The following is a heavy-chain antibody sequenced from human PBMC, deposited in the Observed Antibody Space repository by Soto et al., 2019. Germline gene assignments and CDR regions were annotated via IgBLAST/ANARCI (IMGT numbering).Heavy chain of an antibody. V-gene: IGHV3-21*01. CDR2: ISSSSSYI. J-gene: IGHJ3*02. CDR3: ARDGRTCGGDCIDAFDI. D-gene: IGHD2-21*02. Sequence: GGSLRLSCAASGFTFSSYSMNWVRQAPGKGLEWVSSISSSSSYIYYADSVKGRFTISRDNAKNSLYLQMNSLRAEDTAVYFCARDGRTCGGDCIDAFDIWGQGTMVTVSS. CDR1: GFTFSSYS.